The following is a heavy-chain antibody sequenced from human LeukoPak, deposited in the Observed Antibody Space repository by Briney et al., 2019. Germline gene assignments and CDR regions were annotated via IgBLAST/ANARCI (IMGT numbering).Heavy chain of an antibody. J-gene: IGHJ4*02. Sequence: KPSETLSLTCTVSGDSISSSSSYWGWIRQPPGEGLEWIGSIYYSGSTNYNPSLKSRVTISVDTSKNQFSLKLNSVTAADTAVYYCARTPNRGGFDYWGQGTLVTVSS. CDR1: GDSISSSSSY. CDR3: ARTPNRGGFDY. V-gene: IGHV4-39*07. D-gene: IGHD3-10*01. CDR2: IYYSGST.